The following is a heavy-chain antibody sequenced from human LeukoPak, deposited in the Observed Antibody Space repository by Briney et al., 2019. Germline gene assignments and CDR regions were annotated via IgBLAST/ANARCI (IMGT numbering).Heavy chain of an antibody. J-gene: IGHJ6*03. V-gene: IGHV1-69*05. Sequence: ASVKVSCKASGCTFSSYAISWVRQAPGQGLEWMGGIIPIFGTANYAQKFQGRVTITTDESTSTAYMELSSLRSEDTAVYYCARSVPTTVTTVGYMDVWGKGTTVTVSS. D-gene: IGHD4-17*01. CDR1: GCTFSSYA. CDR2: IIPIFGTA. CDR3: ARSVPTTVTTVGYMDV.